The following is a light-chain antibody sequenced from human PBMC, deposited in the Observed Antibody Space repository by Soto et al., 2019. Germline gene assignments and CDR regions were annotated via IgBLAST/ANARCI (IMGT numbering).Light chain of an antibody. V-gene: IGLV2-23*01. CDR2: EGS. CDR1: SSDIGSYNL. J-gene: IGLJ3*02. CDR3: CSYAGHSAHWV. Sequence: QSVLTQPASVSGSPGQSITISCTGTSSDIGSYNLVSWYQRHPGRAPKLMVYEGSRRPSGVSNRFSGSKSGNTASLTISGLQAEDEADYFCCSYAGHSAHWVFGEGTKLTVL.